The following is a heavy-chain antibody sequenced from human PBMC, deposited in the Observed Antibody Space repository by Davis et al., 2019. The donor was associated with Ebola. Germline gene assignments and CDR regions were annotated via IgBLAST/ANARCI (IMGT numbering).Heavy chain of an antibody. V-gene: IGHV1-8*03. CDR1: GYTFTSYD. D-gene: IGHD3-16*01. CDR2: INPNSGYT. J-gene: IGHJ4*02. CDR3: ARGWGGVTRALTTNYFDY. Sequence: ASVKVSCKASGYTFTSYDLNWVRQAAGQGLEWMGWINPNSGYTDAAQQFQGRVTFTRNTSINTAYMEVSSLRFEDTAVNYCARGWGGVTRALTTNYFDYWGQGTLVTVSS.